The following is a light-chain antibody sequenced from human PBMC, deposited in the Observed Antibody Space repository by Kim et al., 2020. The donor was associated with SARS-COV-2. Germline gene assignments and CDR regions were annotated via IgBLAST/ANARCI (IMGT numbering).Light chain of an antibody. J-gene: IGKJ5*01. CDR3: QQRITWPIA. V-gene: IGKV3-11*01. CDR1: QSVRSD. CDR2: DAS. Sequence: FSPGDSATLSCRASQSVRSDLAWYQQKPGQAPRLLMDDASTRATGIPARFSGSGSGTDFTLTISTLEPEDSAAYYCQQRITWPIAFGQGTRLEIK.